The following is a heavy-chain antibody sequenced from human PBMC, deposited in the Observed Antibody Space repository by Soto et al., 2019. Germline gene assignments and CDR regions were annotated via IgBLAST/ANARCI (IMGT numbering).Heavy chain of an antibody. Sequence: PSETLSLTCTVSGCSISSSNYFWGWIRQPPGKGLEWIGSMYYSGSTYYNPSLKSRVTISVDTSKNQFSLKLSSVTAADTAMYARHGERTIRSLNWFDPWGQGTLVTVS. D-gene: IGHD4-17*01. CDR1: GCSISSSNYF. J-gene: IGHJ5*02. V-gene: IGHV4-39*01. CDR2: MYYSGST. CDR3: HGERTIRSLNWFDP.